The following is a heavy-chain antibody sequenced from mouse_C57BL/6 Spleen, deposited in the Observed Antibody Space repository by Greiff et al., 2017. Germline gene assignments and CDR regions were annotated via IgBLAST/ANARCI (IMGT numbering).Heavy chain of an antibody. V-gene: IGHV5-4*01. D-gene: IGHD2-3*01. CDR1: GFTFSSYA. J-gene: IGHJ2*01. Sequence: EVKVEESGGGLVKPGGSLKLSCAASGFTFSSYAMSWVRQTPEKRLEWVATISDGGSYTYYPDNVKGRFTISRDNAKNNLYLQMSHLKSEDTAMYYCAREGDGYYVDYWGQGTTLTVSS. CDR3: AREGDGYYVDY. CDR2: ISDGGSYT.